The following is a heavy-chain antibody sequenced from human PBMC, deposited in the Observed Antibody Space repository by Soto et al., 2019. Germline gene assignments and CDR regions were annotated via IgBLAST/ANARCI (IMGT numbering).Heavy chain of an antibody. Sequence: EVQLLESGGGLVQPGGSLRLSCAASGFTFSSYAMSWVRQAPGKGLEWVSAISGSGVSTYYADSVKGRFTISRDSSKNTLYLQMNSLGVEDTAVYYCAKVRDSTGYYLPTSRWGQGTLVTVSS. CDR2: ISGSGVST. V-gene: IGHV3-23*01. J-gene: IGHJ4*02. CDR1: GFTFSSYA. CDR3: AKVRDSTGYYLPTSR. D-gene: IGHD3-22*01.